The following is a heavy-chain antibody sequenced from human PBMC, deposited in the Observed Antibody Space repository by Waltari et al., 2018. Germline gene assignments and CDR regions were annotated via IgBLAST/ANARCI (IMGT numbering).Heavy chain of an antibody. CDR1: GGSFSGYY. CDR2: INHSGST. D-gene: IGHD6-13*01. V-gene: IGHV4-34*01. J-gene: IGHJ6*02. Sequence: QVQLQQWGAGLLKPSETLSLTCAVYGGSFSGYYWSWFRQPPGKGLEWIGEINHSGSTNYNPSLKSRVTISVDTSKNQFSLKLSSVTAADTAVYYCARGGSAAAKRRYYYGMDVWGQGTTVTVSS. CDR3: ARGGSAAAKRRYYYGMDV.